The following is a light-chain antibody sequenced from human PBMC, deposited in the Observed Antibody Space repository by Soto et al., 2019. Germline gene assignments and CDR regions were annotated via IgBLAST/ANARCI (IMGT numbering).Light chain of an antibody. V-gene: IGKV3-15*01. Sequence: EIVITQSPATLSVSLGERATLSCRASQSLSSNLAWYRQKPGQAPRLLIYGASTRATGIPARFSGSGSGTEFTLTISRLEPEDFAVYYCQQFSSYPLTFGGGTKVDIK. J-gene: IGKJ4*01. CDR1: QSLSSN. CDR3: QQFSSYPLT. CDR2: GAS.